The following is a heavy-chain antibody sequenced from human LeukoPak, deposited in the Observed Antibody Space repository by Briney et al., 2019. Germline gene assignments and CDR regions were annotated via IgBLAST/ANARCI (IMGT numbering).Heavy chain of an antibody. CDR1: GYSFSSYW. CDR2: IYPGGSET. CDR3: ARASRDGYNQNFDH. Sequence: GESLKISCKGLGYSFSSYWNAWVRQRPGKGLEWMGIIYPGGSETRYDPSFQGQVTISADSSTSTAYLQCSSLRASDTAMYYCARASRDGYNQNFDHWGQGTLVTVSS. V-gene: IGHV5-51*01. J-gene: IGHJ4*02. D-gene: IGHD5-24*01.